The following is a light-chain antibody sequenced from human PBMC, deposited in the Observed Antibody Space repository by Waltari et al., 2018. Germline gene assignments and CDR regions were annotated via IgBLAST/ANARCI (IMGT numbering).Light chain of an antibody. CDR1: RGHSTNV. CDR3: QTGGHGTWV. J-gene: IGLJ3*02. Sequence: QLVLTQSPSASASLGASVKLTCTLSRGHSTNVIAWPQKRPENGPRFVMTVNSDGSHSKGDEIPDRFSGSSSGAERYLTISSLQSEDEADYYCQTGGHGTWVFGGGTKLTVL. CDR2: VNSDGSH. V-gene: IGLV4-69*01.